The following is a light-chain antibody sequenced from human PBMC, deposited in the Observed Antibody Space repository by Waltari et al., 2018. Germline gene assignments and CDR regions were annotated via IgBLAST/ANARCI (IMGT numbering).Light chain of an antibody. CDR3: QQYNSYSRT. V-gene: IGKV1-5*03. Sequence: DIQMTQSPSTLSASVGDRFTLTCRASQSISSWLALYQQKPGKAPKLPIYKAASLESGVPSRFSGSGSGTEFPLTISSLQPDDFATYYCQQYNSYSRTFGQGTKVEIK. CDR1: QSISSW. J-gene: IGKJ1*01. CDR2: KAA.